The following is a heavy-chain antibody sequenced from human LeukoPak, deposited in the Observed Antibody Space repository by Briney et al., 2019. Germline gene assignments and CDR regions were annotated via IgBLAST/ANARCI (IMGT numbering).Heavy chain of an antibody. V-gene: IGHV3-7*01. CDR3: ARVVDYGLFDP. CDR2: IKEDGTTI. J-gene: IGHJ5*02. Sequence: GGSLRLSCTASGFTFRNYWMGWVRQAPGKGLEWVANIKEDGTTIYYVDSVKGRFTISRDNAKNSLYLQMNSVRDEDTAVYYCARVVDYGLFDPWGQGTLVAVSS. D-gene: IGHD3-16*01. CDR1: GFTFRNYW.